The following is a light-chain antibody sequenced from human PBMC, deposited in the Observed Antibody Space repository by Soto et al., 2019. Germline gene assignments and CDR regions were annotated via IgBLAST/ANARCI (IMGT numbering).Light chain of an antibody. CDR2: DAS. CDR3: QQRCNWPSRT. V-gene: IGKV3-11*01. J-gene: IGKJ4*01. CDR1: RSVSTS. Sequence: EIVLTQSPATLSLSPGERATLSCRASRSVSTSLAWYQQKPGQAPRLLIYDASNRATGSPASLSGSGSGTGFNLAISSLAPEDFAGYDCQQRCNWPSRTYSGGTKVEIK.